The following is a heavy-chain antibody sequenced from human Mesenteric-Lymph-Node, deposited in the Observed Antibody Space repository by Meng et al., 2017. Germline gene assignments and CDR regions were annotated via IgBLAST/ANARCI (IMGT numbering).Heavy chain of an antibody. Sequence: QDCVPGLVNPSHPLPLPCIVSGGSISSGTYYWGWIRQLPGKCLEWIAYIHYSGSTYYSPSLKSRVTISVDTSKNQLSLKLSSMTAADTAVYYCARYVFDSSSLYSNWFDPWGQGTLVTVSS. CDR2: IHYSGST. CDR3: ARYVFDSSSLYSNWFDP. J-gene: IGHJ5*02. CDR1: GGSISSGTYY. D-gene: IGHD3-22*01. V-gene: IGHV4-31*03.